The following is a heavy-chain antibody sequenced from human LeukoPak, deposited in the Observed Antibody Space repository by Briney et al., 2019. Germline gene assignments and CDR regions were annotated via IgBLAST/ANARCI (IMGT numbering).Heavy chain of an antibody. V-gene: IGHV1-69*13. CDR3: ARDLAIVVVPAAHYYYGMDV. Sequence: GASVKVSCKASGGTFSSYAISWVRQAPGQGLEWMGGIIPIFGTANYAQKFQGRVTITADESTSTAYMELSSLRSEDTAVYYCARDLAIVVVPAAHYYYGMDVWGQGTTVTVSS. CDR1: GGTFSSYA. J-gene: IGHJ6*02. CDR2: IIPIFGTA. D-gene: IGHD2-2*01.